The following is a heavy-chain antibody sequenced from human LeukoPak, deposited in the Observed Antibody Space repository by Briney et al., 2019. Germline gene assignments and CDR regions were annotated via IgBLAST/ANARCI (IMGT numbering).Heavy chain of an antibody. D-gene: IGHD6-13*01. CDR2: INPNSGGT. J-gene: IGHJ4*02. CDR3: ARVSGYSSSYDY. CDR1: GYTFTGYY. Sequence: ASVKFSCKASGYTFTGYYMHWVRQAPGQGLEWMGWINPNSGGTNYAQKFQGRVTMTRDTSISTAYMELSRLRSDDTAVYYCARVSGYSSSYDYWGQGTLVTVSS. V-gene: IGHV1-2*02.